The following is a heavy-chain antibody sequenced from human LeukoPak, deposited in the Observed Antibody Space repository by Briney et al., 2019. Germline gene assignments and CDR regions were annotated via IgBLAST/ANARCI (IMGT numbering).Heavy chain of an antibody. Sequence: ASVKVSCKASGYTFTGHYMHWVRQAPGQGLEWMGWINPNSGGTNSAQKFQGRVTMTRDTSISTAYMELSRLRYDDTAVYYCASWGILHQLATISWGQGTLVTVSS. J-gene: IGHJ4*02. CDR2: INPNSGGT. CDR3: ASWGILHQLATIS. V-gene: IGHV1-2*02. D-gene: IGHD5-12*01. CDR1: GYTFTGHY.